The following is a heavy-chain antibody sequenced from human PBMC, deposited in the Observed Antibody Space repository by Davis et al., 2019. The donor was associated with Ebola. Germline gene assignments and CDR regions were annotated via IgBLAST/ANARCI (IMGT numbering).Heavy chain of an antibody. V-gene: IGHV3-53*01. D-gene: IGHD5-18*01. CDR3: AKDLQSYSFSPRYYYYGMDV. J-gene: IGHJ6*02. CDR2: IYSGGST. CDR1: GFTVSSNY. Sequence: GGSLRLSCAASGFTVSSNYMSWVRQAPGKGLEWVSVIYSGGSTYYADSVKGRFTISRDNSKNTLYLQMNSLRAEDTAVYYCAKDLQSYSFSPRYYYYGMDVWGQGTTVTVSS.